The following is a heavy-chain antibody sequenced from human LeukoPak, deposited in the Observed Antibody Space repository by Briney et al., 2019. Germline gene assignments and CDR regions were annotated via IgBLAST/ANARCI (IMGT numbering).Heavy chain of an antibody. Sequence: SGTLSLTCAVSGGSISSSNWWSWVRQPPGKGLEWIGEIYHSGSTNYNPSLKSRVTISVDKSKNQFSLKLSSVTAADTAVYYCARGGSTGLYYYYGMDVWGKGTTVTVSS. CDR3: ARGGSTGLYYYYGMDV. D-gene: IGHD2-2*01. CDR1: GGSISSSNW. J-gene: IGHJ6*04. V-gene: IGHV4-4*02. CDR2: IYHSGST.